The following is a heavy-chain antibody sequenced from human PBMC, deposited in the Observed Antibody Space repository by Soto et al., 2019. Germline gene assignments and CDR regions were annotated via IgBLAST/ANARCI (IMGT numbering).Heavy chain of an antibody. D-gene: IGHD2-15*01. CDR3: ARGFAATMWVWFDP. Sequence: SETLSLTCTVSGDSISSSRYYWGWVRQPPGKGLEWIGSIYHRGSTYYSPSLKSRVTISVDTSKNQFSLKLSSVTAADTAVYYCARGFAATMWVWFDPWGQGTLVTVSS. V-gene: IGHV4-39*07. J-gene: IGHJ5*02. CDR1: GDSISSSRYY. CDR2: IYHRGST.